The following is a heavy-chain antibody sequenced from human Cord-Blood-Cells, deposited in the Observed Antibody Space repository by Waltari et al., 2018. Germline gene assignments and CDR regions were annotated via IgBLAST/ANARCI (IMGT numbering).Heavy chain of an antibody. CDR3: AKDPWAYSSSSSYHYFDY. D-gene: IGHD6-6*01. CDR2: ISGSGGST. V-gene: IGHV3-23*01. CDR1: GFPFSSYA. J-gene: IGHJ4*02. Sequence: EVQLLESGGGLVQPGGSLRLSCAASGFPFSSYAMSWVRPAPGTGLEWVSAISGSGGSTYYADSVKGRFTISRDNSKNTLYLQMNSLRAEDTAVYYCAKDPWAYSSSSSYHYFDYWGQGTLVTVSS.